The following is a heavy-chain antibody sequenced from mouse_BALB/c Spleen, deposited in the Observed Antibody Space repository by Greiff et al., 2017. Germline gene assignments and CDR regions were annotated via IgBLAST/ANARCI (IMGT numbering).Heavy chain of an antibody. CDR3: TRDGYGKDYFDY. CDR2: IYPGNSDT. CDR1: GYTFTSYW. J-gene: IGHJ2*01. D-gene: IGHD2-1*01. Sequence: EVQLQQSGTVLARPGASVKMSCKASGYTFTSYWMHWVKQRPGQGLEWIGAIYPGNSDTSYNQKFKGKAKLTAVTSTSTAYMELSSLTNEDSAVYYCTRDGYGKDYFDYWGQGTTLTVSS. V-gene: IGHV1-5*01.